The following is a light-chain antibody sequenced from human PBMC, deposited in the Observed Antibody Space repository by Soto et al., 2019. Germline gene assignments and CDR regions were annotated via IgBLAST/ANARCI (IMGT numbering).Light chain of an antibody. CDR1: QGISNY. CDR2: AAS. J-gene: IGKJ4*01. Sequence: DIQLTQSPSFLSASVGDRVTITCWASQGISNYLAWYQQKPGRAPNLLIYAASTFQSGVPSRISGSGSETEFTLTISSLQHQDSATYDCQQLNSYPPSFGGGTKVEIK. CDR3: QQLNSYPPS. V-gene: IGKV1-9*01.